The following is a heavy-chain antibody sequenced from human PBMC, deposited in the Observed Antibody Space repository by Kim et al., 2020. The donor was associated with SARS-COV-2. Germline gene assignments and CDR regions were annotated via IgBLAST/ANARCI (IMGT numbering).Heavy chain of an antibody. CDR2: YK. V-gene: IGHV6-1*01. J-gene: IGHJ5*02. D-gene: IGHD3-16*01. CDR3: ASGLGGRFDP. Sequence: YKDYAVAVKSRITSNPDTSKSQFSLQLNSVTPEDTAVYYCASGLGGRFDPWGQGTLVTVSS.